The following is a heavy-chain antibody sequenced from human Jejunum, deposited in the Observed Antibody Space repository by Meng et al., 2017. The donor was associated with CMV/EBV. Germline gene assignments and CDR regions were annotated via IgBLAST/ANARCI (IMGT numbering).Heavy chain of an antibody. CDR1: GFTFSTYG. V-gene: IGHV3-30*02. CDR3: VKDSHYDCSSSSCYLDY. Sequence: QVQLVESGGGVVQRGGXXGVSCASCGFTFSTYGMHWVRQAPGKGLEWVAFIQYDGSIKYYPDSVKGRFTISRDNSKNTLYLQMNNLRAADTAIYYCVKDSHYDCSSSSCYLDYWGQGTLVTVSS. J-gene: IGHJ4*02. CDR2: IQYDGSIK. D-gene: IGHD2-2*01.